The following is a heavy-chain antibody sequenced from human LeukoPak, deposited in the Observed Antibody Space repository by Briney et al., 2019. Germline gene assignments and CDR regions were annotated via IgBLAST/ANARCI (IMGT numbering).Heavy chain of an antibody. V-gene: IGHV3-11*01. CDR2: ISSSGSTI. CDR1: GFTFSDYY. CDR3: ATRFDYYGSGSYPEYFQH. D-gene: IGHD3-10*01. Sequence: PGGSLRLPCAASGFTFSDYYMSWIRQAPGKGLEWVSYISSSGSTIYYADSVKGRFTISRDNAKNSLYLQMNSLRAEDTAVYYCATRFDYYGSGSYPEYFQHWGQGTLVTVSS. J-gene: IGHJ1*01.